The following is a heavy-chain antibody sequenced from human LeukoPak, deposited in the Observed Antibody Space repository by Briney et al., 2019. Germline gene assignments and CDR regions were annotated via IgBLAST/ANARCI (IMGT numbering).Heavy chain of an antibody. D-gene: IGHD6-6*01. J-gene: IGHJ6*02. V-gene: IGHV1-2*02. CDR3: AREYSSSSDYYYYGMDV. Sequence: GASVKVSCKASGYTFTGYYMHWVRQAPGQGLEWMGWINPNSGGTNYAQKFQGRVTMTRDTSISTAYMELSRLRSDDTAVYYCAREYSSSSDYYYYGMDVWGQGTTVTVSS. CDR2: INPNSGGT. CDR1: GYTFTGYY.